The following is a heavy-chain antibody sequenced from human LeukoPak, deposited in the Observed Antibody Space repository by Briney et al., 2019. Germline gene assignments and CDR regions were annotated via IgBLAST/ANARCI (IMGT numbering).Heavy chain of an antibody. CDR1: GFTFSSYA. CDR3: ARASNYDSSGYYYPLFDY. D-gene: IGHD3-22*01. J-gene: IGHJ4*02. Sequence: GGSLRLPCAASGFTFSSYAMHWVRQAPGKGLEWVAVISYDGSNKYYADSVKGRFTISRDNSKNTLYLQMNSLRAEDTAVYYCARASNYDSSGYYYPLFDYWGQGTLVTVSS. V-gene: IGHV3-30*04. CDR2: ISYDGSNK.